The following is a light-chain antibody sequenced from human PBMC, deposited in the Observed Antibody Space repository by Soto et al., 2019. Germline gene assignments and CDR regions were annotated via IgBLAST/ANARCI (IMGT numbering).Light chain of an antibody. CDR2: GTS. J-gene: IGKJ2*01. Sequence: EIVLTQSPDTLSLSPGERGTLSCRASQSVSSNYLGWYQQKPGQAPRLLIYGTSSRATGIPDRFSGSGSGTDFTLTISRLEPEDFAVYYCQQYGHSPHTFGQGTKLEIK. CDR1: QSVSSNY. CDR3: QQYGHSPHT. V-gene: IGKV3-20*01.